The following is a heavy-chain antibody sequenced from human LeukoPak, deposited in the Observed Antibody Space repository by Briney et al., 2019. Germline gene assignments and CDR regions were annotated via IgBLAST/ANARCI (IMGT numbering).Heavy chain of an antibody. CDR2: ISYDGSNK. Sequence: GSLRLSCAASGFTFSSYAMHWVRQAPGKGLEWVAVISYDGSNKYYADSVMGRFTISRDNSKNTLYLQMNSLRAEDTAVYYCARDEGGIQLGYFDYWGQGTLVTVSS. V-gene: IGHV3-30*04. CDR3: ARDEGGIQLGYFDY. J-gene: IGHJ4*02. D-gene: IGHD5-18*01. CDR1: GFTFSSYA.